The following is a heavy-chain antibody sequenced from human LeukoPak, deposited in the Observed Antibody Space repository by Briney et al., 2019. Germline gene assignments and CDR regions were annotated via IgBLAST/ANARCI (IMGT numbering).Heavy chain of an antibody. V-gene: IGHV3-74*01. CDR2: MNEYSTTI. J-gene: IGHJ4*02. CDR3: ARGGVNPVDH. Sequence: GGSLRLSCAASGFPFNCFWMHWVRQAPGKGLVWVSDMNEYSTTIRYADSVKGRFTISRDSAKSILYLQMNNLRAEDTAMYFCARGGVNPVDHWGQGTLVTVSS. D-gene: IGHD1-14*01. CDR1: GFPFNCFW.